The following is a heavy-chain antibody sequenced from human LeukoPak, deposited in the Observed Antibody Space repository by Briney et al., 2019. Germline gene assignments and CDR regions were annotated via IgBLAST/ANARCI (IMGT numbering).Heavy chain of an antibody. J-gene: IGHJ3*02. CDR3: ARLNYYEIKVPDACDI. CDR2: INQDGREK. V-gene: IGHV3-7*01. CDR1: GFTLSSFW. D-gene: IGHD3-22*01. Sequence: GVSLRLSCAAYGFTLSSFWMGWEPQGPGKGLVWVVNINQDGREKFYIFSEKGRFTISRDNTKSSLYLQVSRLRAEDTSVNYCARLNYYEIKVPDACDIWGQGTMVTVSS.